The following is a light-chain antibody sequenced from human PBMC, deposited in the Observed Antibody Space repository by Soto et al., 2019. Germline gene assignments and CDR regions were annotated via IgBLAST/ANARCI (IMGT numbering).Light chain of an antibody. CDR2: GAS. J-gene: IGKJ1*01. CDR3: QQYHSYPPS. Sequence: IQMTQSPTSLSASVGDRVTITCRASQGISKFLAWFQQKPGRAPTSLIYGASTLQSGVPSRFSGSGSDTDFTLTITSLQPEDFATYYCQQYHSYPPSFGQGTKVEIK. CDR1: QGISKF. V-gene: IGKV1-16*01.